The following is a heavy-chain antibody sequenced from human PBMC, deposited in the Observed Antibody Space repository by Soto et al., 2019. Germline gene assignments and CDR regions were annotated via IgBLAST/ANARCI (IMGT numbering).Heavy chain of an antibody. Sequence: QVQLQESGPGLVKPSGTLSLTCAVSGDSISNSYWWSWVHQPPRKGLEWIGEIYHSGTTNYNPSLKSRVTMSVDKSKNQFSLKLTSVTAADTAVYYCARVLGGAYYSDYWGRGTLVTVSS. D-gene: IGHD3-16*01. CDR2: IYHSGTT. J-gene: IGHJ4*02. V-gene: IGHV4-4*02. CDR3: ARVLGGAYYSDY. CDR1: GDSISNSYW.